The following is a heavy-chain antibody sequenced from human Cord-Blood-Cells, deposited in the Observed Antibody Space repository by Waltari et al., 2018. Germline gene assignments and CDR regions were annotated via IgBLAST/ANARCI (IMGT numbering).Heavy chain of an antibody. CDR1: GYTLTELS. J-gene: IGHJ4*02. CDR2: FDPEDGET. Sequence: QVQLVQSGAEVKKPGASVKVSCKVSGYTLTELSMHWVRQAPGKGLEWMGGFDPEDGETMYAQKFQGRGTRTEDTSTDTAYMELSSLRSEDTAVYYCATSTLDYWGQGTLVTVSS. V-gene: IGHV1-24*01. CDR3: ATSTLDY.